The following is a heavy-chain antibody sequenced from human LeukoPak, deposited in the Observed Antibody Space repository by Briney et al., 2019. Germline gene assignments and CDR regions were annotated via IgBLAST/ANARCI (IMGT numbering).Heavy chain of an antibody. V-gene: IGHV1-69*04. J-gene: IGHJ4*02. Sequence: ASVKVSCKASGGTFSSYAISWVRQAPGQGLEWMGRIIPILGIANYAQKFQGRVTITADKSTSTAYMELSSPRSEDTAVYYCARRGSSWWFDYWGQGTLVTVSS. CDR1: GGTFSSYA. CDR3: ARRGSSWWFDY. D-gene: IGHD6-13*01. CDR2: IIPILGIA.